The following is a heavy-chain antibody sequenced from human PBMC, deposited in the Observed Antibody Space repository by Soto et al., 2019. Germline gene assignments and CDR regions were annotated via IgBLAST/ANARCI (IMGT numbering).Heavy chain of an antibody. J-gene: IGHJ5*02. V-gene: IGHV4-34*01. CDR3: ASARVNNWFDP. D-gene: IGHD6-13*01. Sequence: SETLSLTCAVYGGCFSGYYWSWIRQPPGKGLEWIGEINHSGSTNYNPSLKSRVTISVDTSKNQFSLKLSSVTAADTAVYYCASARVNNWFDPWGQGTLVTVS. CDR2: INHSGST. CDR1: GGCFSGYY.